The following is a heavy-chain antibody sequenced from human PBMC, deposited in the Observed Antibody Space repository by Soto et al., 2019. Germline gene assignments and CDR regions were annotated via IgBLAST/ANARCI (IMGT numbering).Heavy chain of an antibody. CDR1: GFIFDEYG. J-gene: IGHJ3*02. D-gene: IGHD5-18*01. CDR2: INWNGGST. V-gene: IGHV3-20*01. Sequence: GGSLRLSCAASGFIFDEYGMSWGRQAPWKGLEWVSGINWNGGSTGYADSVKGRFTISRDNAKNSLYLQMNSLRAEDTALYHCARDRYSSGSWDAFAISGQGSMVTVSS. CDR3: ARDRYSSGSWDAFAI.